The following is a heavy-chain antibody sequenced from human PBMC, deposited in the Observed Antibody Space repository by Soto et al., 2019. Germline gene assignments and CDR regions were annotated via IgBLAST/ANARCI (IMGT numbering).Heavy chain of an antibody. V-gene: IGHV1-2*04. CDR1: GYTFTAYY. D-gene: IGHD5-18*01. J-gene: IGHJ4*02. Sequence: QVQLVQSGAEVKKLGASVKVSCKASGYTFTAYYIHWVRQAPGQGLEWVGWINPKSGDTNYEKRFQGWVTMTGDTSFSTAYKELTRLRSDDTAVYYCARGGYTYGYGLDYWGQGTLVTVSS. CDR3: ARGGYTYGYGLDY. CDR2: INPKSGDT.